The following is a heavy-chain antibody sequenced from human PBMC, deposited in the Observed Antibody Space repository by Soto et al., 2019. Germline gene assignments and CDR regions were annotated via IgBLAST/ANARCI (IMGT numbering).Heavy chain of an antibody. Sequence: PSETLSLTCTVSGGSISSSSYYWGWIRQPPGKGLEWIGSIYYSGSTYYNPSLKSRVTISVDTSKNQFSLKLSSVTAADTAVYYCARLGDGSEYSSSAGYYYGMDVWGQGTTVTVSS. CDR2: IYYSGST. D-gene: IGHD6-6*01. CDR3: ARLGDGSEYSSSAGYYYGMDV. V-gene: IGHV4-39*01. CDR1: GGSISSSSYY. J-gene: IGHJ6*02.